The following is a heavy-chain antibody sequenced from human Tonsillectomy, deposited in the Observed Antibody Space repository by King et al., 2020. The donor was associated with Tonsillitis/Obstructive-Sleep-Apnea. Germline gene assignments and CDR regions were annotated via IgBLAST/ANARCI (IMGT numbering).Heavy chain of an antibody. CDR2: IYYSGST. J-gene: IGHJ6*02. Sequence: QLQESGPGLVKPSETLSLTCTVSGGSISSYYWSWIRQPPGKGLEWIGYIYYSGSTNYNPSLKSRVTISVDTSKNQFSLKLSSVTAADTAVYYCARLPTTSNGSPDYYYYYGMDVWGQGTTVTVSS. CDR3: ARLPTTSNGSPDYYYYYGMDV. D-gene: IGHD3-22*01. CDR1: GGSISSYY. V-gene: IGHV4-59*08.